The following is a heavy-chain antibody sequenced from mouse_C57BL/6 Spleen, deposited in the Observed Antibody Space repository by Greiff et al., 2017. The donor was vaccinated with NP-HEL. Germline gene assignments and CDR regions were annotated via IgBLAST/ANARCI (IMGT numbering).Heavy chain of an antibody. D-gene: IGHD2-14*01. Sequence: EVQLQESGGGLVKPGGSLKLSCAASGFTFSDYGMHWVRQAPEKGLEWVAYISSGSSTIYYADTVKGRFTISRDNAKNTLFLQMTSLRSEDTAMYYCARDVGYPGYFDVWGTGTTVTVSS. CDR2: ISSGSSTI. CDR3: ARDVGYPGYFDV. J-gene: IGHJ1*03. CDR1: GFTFSDYG. V-gene: IGHV5-17*01.